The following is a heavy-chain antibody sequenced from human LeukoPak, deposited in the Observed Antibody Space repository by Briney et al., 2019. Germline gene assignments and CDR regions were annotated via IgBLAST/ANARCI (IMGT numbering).Heavy chain of an antibody. V-gene: IGHV3-53*01. D-gene: IGHD3-22*01. CDR2: IYSGGST. Sequence: GGSLRLSCAASGVTLSSYAMSWVRQAPGKGLEWVSVIYSGGSTYYADSVKGRFTISRDNSKNTLYLQMNSLRAEDTAVYYCARATIDYYDSSGYYFDAFDIWGQGTMVAVSS. CDR1: GVTLSSYA. CDR3: ARATIDYYDSSGYYFDAFDI. J-gene: IGHJ3*02.